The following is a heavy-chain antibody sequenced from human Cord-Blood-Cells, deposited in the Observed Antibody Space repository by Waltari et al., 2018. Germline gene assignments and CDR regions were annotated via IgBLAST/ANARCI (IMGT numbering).Heavy chain of an antibody. Sequence: EVQLVESGGGLVQPGRSLRLSCTASGFTFGDYAMRWVRQAPGKGLEWVGFIRSKAYGGTTEYAASVKGRFTISRDDSKSIAYLQMNSLKTEDTAVYYCTRVPTRQLVPIFDYWGQGTLVTVSS. CDR1: GFTFGDYA. CDR2: IRSKAYGGTT. V-gene: IGHV3-49*04. D-gene: IGHD6-6*01. J-gene: IGHJ4*02. CDR3: TRVPTRQLVPIFDY.